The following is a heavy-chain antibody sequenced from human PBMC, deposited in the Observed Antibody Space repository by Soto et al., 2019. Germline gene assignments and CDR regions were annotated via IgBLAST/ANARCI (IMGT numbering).Heavy chain of an antibody. CDR1: GYIFARHA. Sequence: QVLLVQSGAEVKKPGASVKVSCKASGYIFARHAIHWVRQAPGQRLEWMGWINAGTGHTIYSQKFQGRATITRDTSASTAYMELRSLRSEDTAVYFCVRDQPFFSGVRFYGMDVWGQGTTVTVSS. V-gene: IGHV1-3*01. CDR2: INAGTGHT. D-gene: IGHD3-10*01. J-gene: IGHJ6*02. CDR3: VRDQPFFSGVRFYGMDV.